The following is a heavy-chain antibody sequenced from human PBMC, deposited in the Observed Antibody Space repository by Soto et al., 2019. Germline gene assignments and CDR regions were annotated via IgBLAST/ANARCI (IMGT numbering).Heavy chain of an antibody. Sequence: QVQLVESGGGVVQPGRSLRLSCVASGFTLNTYGMHWVRQAPGKGLEWVALISYDGSHEYYADSVKGRFTISRDISKNTLFLQMNSLRPEDTAVYYCAKEMFPRTVLDSSSPWGEAWGQGTLVTVSS. D-gene: IGHD6-6*01. J-gene: IGHJ5*02. CDR2: ISYDGSHE. V-gene: IGHV3-30*18. CDR1: GFTLNTYG. CDR3: AKEMFPRTVLDSSSPWGEA.